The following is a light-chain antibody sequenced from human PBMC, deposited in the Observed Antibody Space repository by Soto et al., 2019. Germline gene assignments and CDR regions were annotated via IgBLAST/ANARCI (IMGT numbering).Light chain of an antibody. CDR1: SSDVGGYIS. V-gene: IGLV2-14*03. Sequence: QSVLTQPASVSGSPGQSITISCTGTSSDVGGYISVSWYQQHPDKAPQLLIFDISNRPSGISDRFSGSIPGSKASLTISGVQPEDEAEYYCLLYSSANNLIFGGGTKLTVL. J-gene: IGLJ2*01. CDR3: LLYSSANNLI. CDR2: DIS.